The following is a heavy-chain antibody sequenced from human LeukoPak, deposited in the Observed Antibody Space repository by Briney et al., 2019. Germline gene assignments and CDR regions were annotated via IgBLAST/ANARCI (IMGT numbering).Heavy chain of an antibody. CDR2: ISGSNSYI. V-gene: IGHV3-21*01. D-gene: IGHD6-19*01. Sequence: PGGSLRLSCAASGFTFSSYTMHWIRQAPGKGLEWVSSISGSNSYIFYADSVKGRFTVSRDNAKDSLYLQMNSLRAEDTAVYYCAGGIAVAGTPAGYWGQGTLVTVSS. J-gene: IGHJ4*02. CDR3: AGGIAVAGTPAGY. CDR1: GFTFSSYT.